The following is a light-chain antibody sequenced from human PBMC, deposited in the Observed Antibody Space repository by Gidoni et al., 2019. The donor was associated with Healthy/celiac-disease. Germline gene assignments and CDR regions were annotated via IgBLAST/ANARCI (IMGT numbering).Light chain of an antibody. CDR1: SSNIGAGYD. CDR3: QSYDSSLSGSQVV. CDR2: GNS. V-gene: IGLV1-40*01. J-gene: IGLJ2*01. Sequence: SVLTQPPSVSGAPGQRVTISCTGSSSNIGAGYDVHWYQQLPGTAPKLLIYGNSNRPSGVPDRFAGSKSGTAASLAITGLQAEDEADYYCQSYDSSLSGSQVVFGGGTKLTVL.